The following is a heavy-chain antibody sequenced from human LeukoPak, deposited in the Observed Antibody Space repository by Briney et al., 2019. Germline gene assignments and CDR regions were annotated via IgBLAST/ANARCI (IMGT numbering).Heavy chain of an antibody. CDR1: GYTFTGYY. J-gene: IGHJ6*03. V-gene: IGHV1-2*02. Sequence: ASVKVSCKASGYTFTGYYMHWVRQAPGQGIEWMGWINPNSGGTNYAQKFQGRVTMTRDTSISTAYMELSRLRSDDTAVYYCARSPRRATYYYYMDVWGKGTTVTVSS. CDR3: ARSPRRATYYYYMDV. CDR2: INPNSGGT.